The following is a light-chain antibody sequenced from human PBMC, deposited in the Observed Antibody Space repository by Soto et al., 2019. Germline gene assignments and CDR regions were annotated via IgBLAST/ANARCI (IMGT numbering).Light chain of an antibody. CDR1: QNLGDGR. CDR3: QEHASI. CDR2: DAS. J-gene: IGKJ5*01. V-gene: IGKV3-20*01. Sequence: VLTQSPGTLSLSPGERATLSCRANQNLGDGRLAWYQQKPGQPPTLLIYDASTRATGIPDRFSGSGSGTDFTLTISRLEPEDFAVYYCQEHASIFGQGTRLEIK.